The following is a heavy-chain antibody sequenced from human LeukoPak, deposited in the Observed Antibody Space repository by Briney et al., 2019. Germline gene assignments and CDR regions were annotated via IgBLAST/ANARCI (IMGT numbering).Heavy chain of an antibody. J-gene: IGHJ5*02. CDR2: IYSSGST. Sequence: SETLSLTCTVSGGSISNYYWSWIRQPAGKGLEWIGRIYSSGSTYYNPSLQSRVTISVDTSKNQLSLKLTSVTAADTAVYYCARAGGYSYSFDPWGQGTLVTVSS. V-gene: IGHV4-4*07. CDR1: GGSISNYY. CDR3: ARAGGYSYSFDP. D-gene: IGHD5-18*01.